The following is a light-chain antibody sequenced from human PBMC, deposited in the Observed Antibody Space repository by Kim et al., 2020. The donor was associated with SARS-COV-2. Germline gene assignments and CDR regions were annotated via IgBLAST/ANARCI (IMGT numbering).Light chain of an antibody. V-gene: IGLV3-1*01. CDR3: QAWDSSTEV. CDR1: KLGDKY. J-gene: IGLJ1*01. CDR2: QDS. Sequence: VSPEQTASITGSGDKLGDKYACWYQQKPGQSPVLVIYQDSKRPSGIPERFSGSNSGNTATLTISGTQAMDEADYYCQAWDSSTEVFGTGTKVTVL.